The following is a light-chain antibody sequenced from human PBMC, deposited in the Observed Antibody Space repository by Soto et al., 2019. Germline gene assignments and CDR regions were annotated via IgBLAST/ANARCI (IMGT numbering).Light chain of an antibody. CDR3: SSYAGSNNLV. V-gene: IGLV2-8*01. J-gene: IGLJ2*01. CDR2: EVS. CDR1: SSDVGGYNY. Sequence: QSALTQPPSASGSPGQSVTISCTGTSSDVGGYNYVSWYQQHPGKAPKLMIYEVSKRPSGVPDRFSGYKSGNTASLTVSGLQAEDEADYSCSSYAGSNNLVFGGGTKLTVL.